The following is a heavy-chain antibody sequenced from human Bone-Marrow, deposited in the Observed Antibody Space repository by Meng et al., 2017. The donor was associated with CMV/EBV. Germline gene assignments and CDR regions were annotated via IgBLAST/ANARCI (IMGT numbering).Heavy chain of an antibody. Sequence: GESLKISCAASGFTFSSYAMSWVRQAPGKGLEWVSAISGSGGSTYYADSVKGRFTISRDNSKNTLYLQMNSLRAEDTAVYYCAKDRRWGSYSSSIAFDYWGQGTRVTGYS. V-gene: IGHV3-23*01. D-gene: IGHD6-6*01. CDR3: AKDRRWGSYSSSIAFDY. J-gene: IGHJ4*02. CDR1: GFTFSSYA. CDR2: ISGSGGST.